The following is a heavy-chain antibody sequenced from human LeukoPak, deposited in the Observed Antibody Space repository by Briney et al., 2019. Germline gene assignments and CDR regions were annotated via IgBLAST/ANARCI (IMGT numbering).Heavy chain of an antibody. CDR2: INHSGST. V-gene: IGHV4-34*01. CDR1: GGSFSGYY. D-gene: IGHD4-23*01. J-gene: IGHJ4*02. Sequence: SETLSLTCAVYGGSFSGYYWSWIRQPPGKGLEWIGEINHSGSTNYNPSLKSRVTISVDTSKNQFSLKLSSVTAADTAVYYCARATYGGNTYFDYWGQGTLVTVSS. CDR3: ARATYGGNTYFDY.